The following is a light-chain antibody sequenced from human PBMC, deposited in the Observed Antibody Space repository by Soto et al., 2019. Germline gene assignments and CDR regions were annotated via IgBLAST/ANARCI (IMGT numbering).Light chain of an antibody. CDR1: SSDVGGYNF. CDR3: SSYTGSSTLVYV. Sequence: QSVLTQPASVSGSPGQSITISCTGTSSDVGGYNFVSWYQQHPGKAPKLMIYEVSSRPSGVSNRFFGSKSGNTASLTISGLQVEDEADYSCSSYTGSSTLVYVFGTGTKVTVL. CDR2: EVS. V-gene: IGLV2-14*01. J-gene: IGLJ1*01.